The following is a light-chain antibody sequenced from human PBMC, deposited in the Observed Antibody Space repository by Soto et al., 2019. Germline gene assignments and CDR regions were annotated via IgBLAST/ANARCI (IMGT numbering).Light chain of an antibody. V-gene: IGKV1-39*01. CDR1: QSIGRF. CDR3: QHYNSAPFA. Sequence: DIQMTQSPSSLSASVGYRVTITCRASQSIGRFLNWHQQKPGKAPNVLINVASTLRSGVPSRFSGSGSGTDFNLTISSLRPEDIATYYCQHYNSAPFAFGQGTRLEIK. J-gene: IGKJ5*01. CDR2: VAS.